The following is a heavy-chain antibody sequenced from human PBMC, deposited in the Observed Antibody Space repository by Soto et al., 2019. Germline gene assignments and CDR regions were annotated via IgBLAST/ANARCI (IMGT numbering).Heavy chain of an antibody. Sequence: GGSLRLSCTASGFTFGDYAMSWFRQAPGKGLEWVGFIRSKAYGGTTEYAASVKGRFTISRDDSKSIAYLQMNSLKTEDTAVYYCTRDKERDRITIFGLVIFAYWGQGTLVTVSS. V-gene: IGHV3-49*03. J-gene: IGHJ4*02. D-gene: IGHD3-3*01. CDR2: IRSKAYGGTT. CDR1: GFTFGDYA. CDR3: TRDKERDRITIFGLVIFAY.